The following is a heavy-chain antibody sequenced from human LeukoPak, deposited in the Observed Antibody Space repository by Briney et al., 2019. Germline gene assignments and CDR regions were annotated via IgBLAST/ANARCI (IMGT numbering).Heavy chain of an antibody. J-gene: IGHJ6*02. V-gene: IGHV3-30*18. CDR1: GFTFSSYG. D-gene: IGHD6-13*01. Sequence: GGSLRLSCAASGFTFSSYGMHWVRQAPGKGLEWVAVISYDGSNKYYADSVKGRFTISRDNSKNTLYLQMNSLRAEDTAVYYCAKEVSSSWPNPPNRYYYGMDVWGQGTTVTVSS. CDR3: AKEVSSSWPNPPNRYYYGMDV. CDR2: ISYDGSNK.